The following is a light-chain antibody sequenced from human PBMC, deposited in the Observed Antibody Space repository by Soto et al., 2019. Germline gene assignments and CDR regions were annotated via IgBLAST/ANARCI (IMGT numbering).Light chain of an antibody. J-gene: IGLJ1*01. CDR2: EVS. Sequence: QSVLTQPPSASGSLGQSVTISCTGTSSDVGGYNYVSWYQQYPGKAPKLMIYEVSERPSGVPDRFSGSKSGNTASLTVSGLQADDEADYYCSSYSGTNYHYVFGTGTRVTVL. CDR3: SSYSGTNYHYV. CDR1: SSDVGGYNY. V-gene: IGLV2-8*01.